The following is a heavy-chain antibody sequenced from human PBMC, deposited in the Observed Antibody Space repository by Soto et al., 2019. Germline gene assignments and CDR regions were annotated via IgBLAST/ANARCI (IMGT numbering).Heavy chain of an antibody. V-gene: IGHV1-69*01. D-gene: IGHD3-10*01. CDR1: GGTFSSHV. J-gene: IGHJ4*02. CDR3: ARYLEFREGNMSHLDY. Sequence: QVKRVQSGAEVKKPGSSVKVSCKASGGTFSSHVFNWVRQAPGQGREGMGGIMPIIGTANYAQKFQGRVTITADESTSTAYMELRRLRSEDTDVYYCARYLEFREGNMSHLDYWGQGTLVTVSS. CDR2: IMPIIGTA.